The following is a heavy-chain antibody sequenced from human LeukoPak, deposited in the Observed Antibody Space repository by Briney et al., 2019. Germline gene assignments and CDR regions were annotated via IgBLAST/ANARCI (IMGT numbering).Heavy chain of an antibody. CDR3: ARGPYDSSGYYIDY. D-gene: IGHD3-22*01. CDR1: GGSISSGGYS. Sequence: SETLSLTCAVSGGSISSGGYSWSWIRQPPGKGLEWIGYIYYSGSTNYNPSLKSRVTISVDTSKNQFSLKLSSVTAADTAVYYCARGPYDSSGYYIDYWGQGTLVTVSS. V-gene: IGHV4-61*08. J-gene: IGHJ4*02. CDR2: IYYSGST.